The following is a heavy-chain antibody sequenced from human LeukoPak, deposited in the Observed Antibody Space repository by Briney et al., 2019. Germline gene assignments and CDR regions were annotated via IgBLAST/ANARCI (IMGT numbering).Heavy chain of an antibody. J-gene: IGHJ4*02. Sequence: GASVKVCCKASDYTFTSYDINWVRQATGQGLEWMGWMNPNSGNTGYAKKFQGRVTMTRNTSISTAYMELSSLRSEDTAVYYCARSLGYGLPTGYWGQGTLVTVSS. D-gene: IGHD5-18*01. CDR2: MNPNSGNT. CDR3: ARSLGYGLPTGY. V-gene: IGHV1-8*01. CDR1: DYTFTSYD.